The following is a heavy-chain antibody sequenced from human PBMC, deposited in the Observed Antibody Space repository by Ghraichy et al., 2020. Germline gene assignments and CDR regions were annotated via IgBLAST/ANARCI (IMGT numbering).Heavy chain of an antibody. CDR3: VKDWGNYGSGSYDYFDY. J-gene: IGHJ4*02. Sequence: GGSLRLSCAASGFSFSNFAMTWVRRAPGKGLEWVSIITGRSDTTYYADSVKGRFTISRDNSRSTLYVQMSSLRADDTAIYYCVKDWGNYGSGSYDYFDYWGQGTLVTVAS. CDR2: ITGRSDTT. V-gene: IGHV3-23*01. D-gene: IGHD3-10*01. CDR1: GFSFSNFA.